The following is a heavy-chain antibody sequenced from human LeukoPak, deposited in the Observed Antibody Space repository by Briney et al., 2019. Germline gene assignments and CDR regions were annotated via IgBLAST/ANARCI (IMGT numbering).Heavy chain of an antibody. D-gene: IGHD6-13*01. Sequence: PSETLSLTCTVSGGFISSSYYWSWIRQPAGKGLEWIGRISTSGTTNYNPSLKSRVTISVDTSKNQFSLKLSSVTAADTAVYYCARAAYSSSSTYWFDPWGQGTLVTVSS. J-gene: IGHJ5*02. V-gene: IGHV4-4*07. CDR1: GGFISSSYY. CDR2: ISTSGTT. CDR3: ARAAYSSSSTYWFDP.